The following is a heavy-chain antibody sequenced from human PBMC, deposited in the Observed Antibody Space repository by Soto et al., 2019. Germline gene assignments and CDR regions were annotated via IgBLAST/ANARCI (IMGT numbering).Heavy chain of an antibody. CDR2: INPKSGGT. V-gene: IGHV1-2*02. CDR3: ARDLAKGGGSAGFDY. J-gene: IGHJ4*02. CDR1: GYTFTVYY. Sequence: QVQLVQSGAEVKKPGASVNVSCKASGYTFTVYYMHWVRQAPGQGLEWMGWINPKSGGTMYPQKFQGRVTMTWDTSSSTAYMALTRLRSYDTAVYYCARDLAKGGGSAGFDYWGQGTLVTVSS. D-gene: IGHD2-15*01.